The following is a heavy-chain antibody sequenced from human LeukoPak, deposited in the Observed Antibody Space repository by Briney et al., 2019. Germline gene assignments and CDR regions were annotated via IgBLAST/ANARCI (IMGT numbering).Heavy chain of an antibody. CDR3: ARASSIAAAGSFDY. CDR1: GFTFSSYA. D-gene: IGHD6-13*01. V-gene: IGHV3-30*04. J-gene: IGHJ4*02. CDR2: ISYDGSNK. Sequence: GRSLRLSCAASGFTFSSYAMHWVRQAPGKGLEWVAVISYDGSNKYYADSVKGRFTISRDNAKNSLYLQMNSLRAEDTAVYYCARASSIAAAGSFDYWGQGTLVTVSS.